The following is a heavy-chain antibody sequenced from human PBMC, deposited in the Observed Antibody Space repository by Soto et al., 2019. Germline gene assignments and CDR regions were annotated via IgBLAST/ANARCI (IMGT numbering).Heavy chain of an antibody. Sequence: QVQLVQSGAEVKKPGASVKVSCKASGYTFTSYYMHWVRQAPGQGLEWMGIINPSGGSTSYAQKFKGRVTMTRDTSTSTVYMELSSLRSEDTAVYYCARGSFVRYFDWLPTDYWGQGTLVTVSS. CDR2: INPSGGST. D-gene: IGHD3-9*01. CDR1: GYTFTSYY. J-gene: IGHJ4*02. CDR3: ARGSFVRYFDWLPTDY. V-gene: IGHV1-46*01.